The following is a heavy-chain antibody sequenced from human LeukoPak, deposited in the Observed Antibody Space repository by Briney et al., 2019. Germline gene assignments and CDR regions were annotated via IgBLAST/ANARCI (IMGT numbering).Heavy chain of an antibody. CDR3: ARDYYDSSGYYLNNWFDP. J-gene: IGHJ5*02. CDR2: IYDSGST. V-gene: IGHV4-39*07. D-gene: IGHD3-22*01. Sequence: PSETLSLTCTVSGGSIRSSYYYWGWIRQPPGKGLEWIGSIYDSGSTYYNPSLKSRVTISVDTSRNQFSLKLSSVTAADTAVYYCARDYYDSSGYYLNNWFDPWGQGTLVTVSS. CDR1: GGSIRSSYYY.